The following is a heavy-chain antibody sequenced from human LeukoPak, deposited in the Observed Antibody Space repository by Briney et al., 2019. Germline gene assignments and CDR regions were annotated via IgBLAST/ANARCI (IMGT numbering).Heavy chain of an antibody. D-gene: IGHD1/OR15-1a*01. CDR1: GFTFSSYD. J-gene: IGHJ5*02. CDR3: TRAAGITGTSRDNWFDP. Sequence: GGSLRLSCAASGFTFSSYDMHWVRRAPGKGLEWVASIWHAGNRKYHADSVEGRFTISRDNSKNTVYVQMNSLRADDTAVYYCTRAAGITGTSRDNWFDPWGQGTLVIVSS. CDR2: IWHAGNRK. V-gene: IGHV3-33*01.